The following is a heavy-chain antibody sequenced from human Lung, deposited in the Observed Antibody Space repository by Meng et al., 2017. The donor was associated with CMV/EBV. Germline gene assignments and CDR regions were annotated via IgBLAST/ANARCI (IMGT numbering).Heavy chain of an antibody. CDR1: GDSVSSNSAA. D-gene: IGHD3-22*01. Sequence: SQTXSLTXXIPGDSVSSNSAAWNWIRQSPSRGLEWLGRTYYRSKWYDDYAMAVKSRITINPDTSKNQFSLQLNSVTPEDTAVYYCARDYYDSGAYYYTEEYYHGLDVWGQGTTVTVSS. V-gene: IGHV6-1*01. CDR3: ARDYYDSGAYYYTEEYYHGLDV. CDR2: TYYRSKWYD. J-gene: IGHJ6*02.